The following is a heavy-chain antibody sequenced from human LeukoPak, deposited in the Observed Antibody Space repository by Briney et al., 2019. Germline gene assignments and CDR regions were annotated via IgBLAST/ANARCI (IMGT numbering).Heavy chain of an antibody. CDR2: ISDTGSSI. D-gene: IGHD3-3*01. CDR3: ASYHFWSGYPFYFDY. V-gene: IGHV3-11*04. J-gene: IGHJ4*02. Sequence: GGSLRLSCAASGFTFSDYYMTWIRQAQGKGMEWDSYISDTGSSIYYADSVKGRFTISRDNAKNSLYLQMNSLRAEDTAVYYCASYHFWSGYPFYFDYWGQGILVTVSS. CDR1: GFTFSDYY.